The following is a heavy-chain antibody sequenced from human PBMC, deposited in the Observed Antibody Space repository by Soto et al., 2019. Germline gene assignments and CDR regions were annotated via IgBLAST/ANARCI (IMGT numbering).Heavy chain of an antibody. CDR3: EKDLRAGGNYGCYSDF. D-gene: IGHD2-21*02. CDR2: SSATGAGT. Sequence: EVQLLESGGGLVQPGGSLRLSCAASGFTFSSYGMTWVRQAPGKGLEWVSVSSATGAGTYYADSVKGRFTISRDNSKNTLYLQMTSLRADDTAVYYCEKDLRAGGNYGCYSDFWGQGALVIVSS. CDR1: GFTFSSYG. J-gene: IGHJ4*02. V-gene: IGHV3-23*01.